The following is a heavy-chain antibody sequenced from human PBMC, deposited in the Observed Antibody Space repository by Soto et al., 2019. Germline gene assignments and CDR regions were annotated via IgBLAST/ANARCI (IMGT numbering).Heavy chain of an antibody. J-gene: IGHJ4*02. CDR1: GGSFSGYY. V-gene: IGHV4-34*01. CDR3: ARGRSSPPGYCSSTSCRYYFDY. D-gene: IGHD2-2*01. Sequence: PSETLSLTCAVYGGSFSGYYWSWIRQPPGKGLEWIGEINHSGSTNYNPSPKSRVTISVDTSKNQFSLKLSSVTAADTAVYYCARGRSSPPGYCSSTSCRYYFDYWGQETLVTVSS. CDR2: INHSGST.